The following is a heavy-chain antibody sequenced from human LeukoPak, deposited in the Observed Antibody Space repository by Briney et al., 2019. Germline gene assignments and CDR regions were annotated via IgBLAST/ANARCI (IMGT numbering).Heavy chain of an antibody. CDR2: INPNSGGT. CDR1: GYTFTGYY. CDR3: AREDYYDSSGYYD. J-gene: IGHJ4*02. D-gene: IGHD3-22*01. V-gene: IGHV1-2*02. Sequence: ASVTVSCKASGYTFTGYYMHWVRQAPGQGLEWMGWINPNSGGTNYAQKFQGRVTMTRDTSISTAYMELSRLRSDDTAVYYCAREDYYDSSGYYDWGQGTLVTVSS.